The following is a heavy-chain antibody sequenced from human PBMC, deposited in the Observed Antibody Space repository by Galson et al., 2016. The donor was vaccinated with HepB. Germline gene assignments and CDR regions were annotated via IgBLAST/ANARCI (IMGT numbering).Heavy chain of an antibody. D-gene: IGHD3-16*02. Sequence: SVKVSCKASGYTFTSYGISWVRQAPGQGLEWVGWISAYNGNTYYAQKLQGRVTMTTDTSTSTVYMELSSLRSEDTAVYYCAADYHDTYFDPWGQGTLVTVSS. V-gene: IGHV1-18*01. CDR3: AADYHDTYFDP. CDR2: ISAYNGNT. J-gene: IGHJ5*02. CDR1: GYTFTSYG.